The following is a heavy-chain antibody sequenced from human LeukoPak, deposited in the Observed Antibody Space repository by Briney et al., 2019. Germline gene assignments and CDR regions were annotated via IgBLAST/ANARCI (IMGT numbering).Heavy chain of an antibody. J-gene: IGHJ2*01. V-gene: IGHV4-59*08. D-gene: IGHD5-24*01. CDR1: GDSIGSFY. CDR3: ARQRSQFLLPSANWYFDL. CDR2: ISYSGDT. Sequence: PSETLSLTCTVSGDSIGSFYWSWLRQPPGKGLEWIGHISYSGDTNYNPSLKSRVSLSVDTSENQFSLRLTSVTAADTAVYFCARQRSQFLLPSANWYFDLWGRGTLVTVSS.